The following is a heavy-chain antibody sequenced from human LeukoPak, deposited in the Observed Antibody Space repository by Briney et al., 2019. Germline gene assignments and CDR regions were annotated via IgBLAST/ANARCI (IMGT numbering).Heavy chain of an antibody. D-gene: IGHD5-18*01. Sequence: PSETLSLTCGVWGRSFSRCYWSWIRQPPGKGLEWIGEINHSGSTNYNPSLKSRVTISADTSKNQFSLKLSSVTAADTSVYYCYREDMDSAMVTELDYWGQGTLVTVSS. V-gene: IGHV4-34*01. CDR2: INHSGST. CDR3: YREDMDSAMVTELDY. J-gene: IGHJ4*02. CDR1: GRSFSRCY.